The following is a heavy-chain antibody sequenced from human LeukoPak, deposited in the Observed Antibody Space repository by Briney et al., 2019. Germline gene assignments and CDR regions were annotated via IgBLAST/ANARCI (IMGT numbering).Heavy chain of an antibody. V-gene: IGHV3-23*01. CDR2: ISGSGGST. J-gene: IGHJ6*02. Sequence: PGGSLRLSCAASGFTFSSYAMSWVRQAPGKGLEWVSAISGSGGSTYYADSVKGRFTISRDNAKNSLYLQMNSLRAEDTAVYYCARDRYYDSSGYYYYYYGLDVWGQGTTVTVSS. CDR3: ARDRYYDSSGYYYYYYGLDV. CDR1: GFTFSSYA. D-gene: IGHD3-22*01.